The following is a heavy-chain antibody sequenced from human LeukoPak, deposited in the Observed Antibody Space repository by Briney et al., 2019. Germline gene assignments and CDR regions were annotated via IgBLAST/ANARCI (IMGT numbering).Heavy chain of an antibody. CDR3: ARATVGATSSSAMY. CDR1: GFTFSTYA. CDR2: ISYDGRNK. D-gene: IGHD1-26*01. J-gene: IGHJ4*02. V-gene: IGHV3-30*04. Sequence: RGSLRLSCAASGFTFSTYALHWVRQAPGKGLEWVAVISYDGRNKYYADSVNGRFSISRDNSKNTLSLQMNSLRGEDTAVYYCARATVGATSSSAMYWGQGTLVTVSS.